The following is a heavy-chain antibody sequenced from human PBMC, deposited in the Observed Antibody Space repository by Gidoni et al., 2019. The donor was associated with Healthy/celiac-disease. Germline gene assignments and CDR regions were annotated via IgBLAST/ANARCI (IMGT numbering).Heavy chain of an antibody. CDR3: TSPAGGDYCSGGSCRYGMDV. V-gene: IGHV3-73*02. CDR2: IRSKANSYAT. D-gene: IGHD2-15*01. Sequence: EVQLVESGGGLVQPGGSLKLSCAASGFTFSGSAMHWVRQAPGKGLEWVGRIRSKANSYATAYAASVKGRFTISRDDSKNTAYLQMSSLKTEDTAVYYCTSPAGGDYCSGGSCRYGMDVWGQGTTVTVSS. J-gene: IGHJ6*02. CDR1: GFTFSGSA.